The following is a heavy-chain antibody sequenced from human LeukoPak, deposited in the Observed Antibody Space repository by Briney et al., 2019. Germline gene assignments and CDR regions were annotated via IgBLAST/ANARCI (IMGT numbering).Heavy chain of an antibody. CDR1: GFTFSSYA. V-gene: IGHV3-30-3*01. CDR3: AKDQVAVAGTVYYGMDV. Sequence: GRSLRLSCAASGFTFSSYAMHWVRQAPGKGLEWVAVISYDGSNKYYADSEKGRFTISRDNSKNTLYLQMNSLRAEDTAVYYCAKDQVAVAGTVYYGMDVWGQGTTVTVSS. CDR2: ISYDGSNK. J-gene: IGHJ6*02. D-gene: IGHD6-19*01.